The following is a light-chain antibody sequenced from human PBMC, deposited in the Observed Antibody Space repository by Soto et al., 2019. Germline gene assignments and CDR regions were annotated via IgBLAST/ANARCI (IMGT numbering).Light chain of an antibody. Sequence: IAMTQSPATRSVATGERATVSCRASQSVSSNLAWHQQKPGQAPRLLIYSASTRATGTPARFSGSGSGTEFTLTISSLLSEDIAVYYCQQYDIWPITFGQGTRLEIK. CDR1: QSVSSN. J-gene: IGKJ5*01. CDR2: SAS. V-gene: IGKV3-15*01. CDR3: QQYDIWPIT.